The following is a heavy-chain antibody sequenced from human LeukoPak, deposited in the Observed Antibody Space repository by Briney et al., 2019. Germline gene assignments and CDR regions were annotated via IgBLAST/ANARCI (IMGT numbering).Heavy chain of an antibody. CDR3: TTGSSSGWYGFDY. CDR1: GFTFSSYW. Sequence: GGSLRLSCEASGFTFSSYWMSWVRQAPGKGLEWVGRIKSKTDGGTTDYAAPVKGRFTISRDDSKNTLYLQMNSLKTEDTAVYYCTTGSSSGWYGFDYWGQGTLVTVSS. V-gene: IGHV3-15*01. J-gene: IGHJ4*02. CDR2: IKSKTDGGTT. D-gene: IGHD6-19*01.